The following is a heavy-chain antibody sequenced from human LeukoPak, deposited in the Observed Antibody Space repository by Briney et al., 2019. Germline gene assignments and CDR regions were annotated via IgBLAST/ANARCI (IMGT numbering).Heavy chain of an antibody. CDR1: GYTFTSYG. D-gene: IGHD5-18*01. Sequence: GASVKVSCKASGYTFTSYGISWVRQAPGQGLEWMGWISAYNGNTNYAQKLQGGVTMTTDTSTSTAYMELRSLRSDDTAVYYCARDPPHGGYSYGYYEFWFDPWGQGTLVTVSS. J-gene: IGHJ5*02. V-gene: IGHV1-18*01. CDR2: ISAYNGNT. CDR3: ARDPPHGGYSYGYYEFWFDP.